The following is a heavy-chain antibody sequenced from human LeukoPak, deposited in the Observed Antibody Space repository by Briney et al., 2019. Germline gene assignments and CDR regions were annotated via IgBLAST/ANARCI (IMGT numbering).Heavy chain of an antibody. V-gene: IGHV4-4*07. CDR3: ARLITGTTTAFDI. Sequence: PSETLSLTCSVSGGSISGYYWTWIRQPAGKGLEWIGRVYTSGSTHYNPSLKTRLTMSVDTSKNQFSLELSSVTAADTAVYYCARLITGTTTAFDIWGQGTMVTVSS. CDR1: GGSISGYY. CDR2: VYTSGST. J-gene: IGHJ3*02. D-gene: IGHD1-7*01.